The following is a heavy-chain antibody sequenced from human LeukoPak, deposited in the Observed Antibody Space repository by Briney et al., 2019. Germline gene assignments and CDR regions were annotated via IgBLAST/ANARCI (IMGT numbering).Heavy chain of an antibody. V-gene: IGHV4-4*07. J-gene: IGHJ4*02. D-gene: IGHD3-3*01. CDR2: IYTSGST. CDR1: GGSISSYY. CDR3: ARVLNLGFWSGFDY. Sequence: PSETLSLTCTVSGGSISSYYWSWIRQPAGKGLEWIGRIYTSGSTNYNPSLKSRVTMSVDTSKNQFSLKLSSVTAADTAVYYCARVLNLGFWSGFDYWGQGTLVTVSS.